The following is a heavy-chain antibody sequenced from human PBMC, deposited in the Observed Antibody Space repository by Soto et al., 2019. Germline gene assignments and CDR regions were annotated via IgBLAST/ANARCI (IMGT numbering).Heavy chain of an antibody. CDR3: ARDSNWGFDY. J-gene: IGHJ4*02. CDR2: IRNTPSTI. D-gene: IGHD7-27*01. V-gene: IGHV3-48*01. Sequence: EVQLVESGGGLVQPGESLRLSCVASGFSFSVYSMNWVRQAPGKGLEWISYIRNTPSTIYYADSVKGRFTISTDSDKKSLYLQMDSLRTEDTAVYYCARDSNWGFDYWGQGALVTVSS. CDR1: GFSFSVYS.